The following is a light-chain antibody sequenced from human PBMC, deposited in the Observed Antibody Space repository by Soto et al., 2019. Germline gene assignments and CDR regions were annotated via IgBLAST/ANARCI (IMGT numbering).Light chain of an antibody. CDR3: QQYHNFPT. V-gene: IGKV1-5*03. J-gene: IGKJ3*01. CDR1: QSIRNW. CDR2: EAS. Sequence: DIQMTQSPSTLSASVGDRVTITCRANQSIRNWLAWYQQKPGKAPKVLIYEASRLQSGVPSRFSGSGSVTEFTLTINSLQPDDSATYYCQQYHNFPTFGPG.